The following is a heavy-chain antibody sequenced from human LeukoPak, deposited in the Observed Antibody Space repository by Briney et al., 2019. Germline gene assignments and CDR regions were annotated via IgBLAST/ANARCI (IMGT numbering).Heavy chain of an antibody. V-gene: IGHV4-4*07. J-gene: IGHJ5*02. CDR2: IYTSGST. CDR3: ARDDSSTWYGLFGFDP. Sequence: PSETLSLTCTVSGGSISSYYWSWIRQPDGKGLEWIGRIYTSGSTNYNPSLKSRVTMSVDTSKNQFSLKLSSVSAADTAVYYCARDDSSTWYGLFGFDPWGQGTLVTVSS. D-gene: IGHD6-13*01. CDR1: GGSISSYY.